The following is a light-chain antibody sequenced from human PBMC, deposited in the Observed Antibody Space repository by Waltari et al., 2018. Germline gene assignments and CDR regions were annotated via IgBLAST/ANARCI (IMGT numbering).Light chain of an antibody. V-gene: IGLV2-23*02. J-gene: IGLJ3*02. CDR3: CSYAGSSTVM. CDR2: EVN. CDR1: TSNVGNYDL. Sequence: QSALTQPASVSGSPGQSITISCTGTTSNVGNYDLVSWYQQHPGNAPKLIISEVNKRPSGLPDRFSGSKSGNTASLTISGLLTEDEADYYCCSYAGSSTVMFGGGTKLTVL.